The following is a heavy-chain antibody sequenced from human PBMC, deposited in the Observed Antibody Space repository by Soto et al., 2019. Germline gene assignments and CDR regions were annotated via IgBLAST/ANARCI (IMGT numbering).Heavy chain of an antibody. J-gene: IGHJ3*02. CDR3: ARGGSSDWQVALDI. V-gene: IGHV4-34*01. CDR2: IKHSGSS. D-gene: IGHD6-19*01. CDR1: AGSFSHYY. Sequence: SETLSLTCAVYAGSFSHYYWNWIRQSPGKGLEWIGKIKHSGSSNYNPSLRSRASISVDMSKNQFSLRLTSVTAADTAVYYCARGGSSDWQVALDIWGQGTMVTVSS.